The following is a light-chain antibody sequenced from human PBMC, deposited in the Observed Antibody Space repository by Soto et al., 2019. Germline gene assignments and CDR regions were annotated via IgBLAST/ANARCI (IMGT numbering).Light chain of an antibody. CDR2: EVT. J-gene: IGLJ2*01. V-gene: IGLV2-8*01. CDR1: SSDVGGYNY. CDR3: SSYAGSNSVL. Sequence: QPVLTQPPSASGSPGQSVTISCTGMSSDVGGYNYVSWYQQHPGKAPKLMIYEVTKRPSGVPDRFSGSKSGNTASLTVSGLQAEDEADYYCSSYAGSNSVLFGGGTQLTVL.